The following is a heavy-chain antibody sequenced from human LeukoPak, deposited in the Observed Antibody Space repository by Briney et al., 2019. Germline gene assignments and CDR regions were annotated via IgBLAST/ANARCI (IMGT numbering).Heavy chain of an antibody. V-gene: IGHV1-46*04. J-gene: IGHJ4*02. D-gene: IGHD6-13*01. CDR2: INPSGGST. CDR1: GYTFTSNF. CDR3: ARDGSKWNFDY. Sequence: ASVKVSCKASGYTFTSNFMHWVRQAPGQGLEWMGIINPSGGSTTYAQKLQGRVSITRDTSTSTVYMVLSSLTSEDTDVYYCARDGSKWNFDYWGQGTLVTVSS.